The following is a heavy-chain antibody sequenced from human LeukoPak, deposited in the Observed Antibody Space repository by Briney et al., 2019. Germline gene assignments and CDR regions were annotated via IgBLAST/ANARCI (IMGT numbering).Heavy chain of an antibody. Sequence: PSETLSLTCAVYGGSFSGYYWSWIRQPPGKGLEWIGEINHSGSTYYNPSLKSRVTISVDTSKNQFSLKLSSVTAADTAVYYCARGFDSSGYYSFGNWARGGYYFDYWGQGTLVTVSS. CDR1: GGSFSGYY. D-gene: IGHD3-22*01. J-gene: IGHJ4*02. CDR3: ARGFDSSGYYSFGNWARGGYYFDY. CDR2: INHSGST. V-gene: IGHV4-34*01.